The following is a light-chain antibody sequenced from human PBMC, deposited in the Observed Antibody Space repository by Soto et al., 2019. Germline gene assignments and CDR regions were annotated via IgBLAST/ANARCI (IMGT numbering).Light chain of an antibody. V-gene: IGKV3-15*01. J-gene: IGKJ4*01. CDR2: GAS. CDR1: QSISTN. CDR3: QQYNNWPVT. Sequence: EIVLTQSPATLSVSPGERATLSCRASQSISTNLAWYQQKPGQAPRLLIYGASTRATGIPARFSGSGSGTEFTLTISGLQSEDFATYYCQQYNNWPVTFGGGTKVDI.